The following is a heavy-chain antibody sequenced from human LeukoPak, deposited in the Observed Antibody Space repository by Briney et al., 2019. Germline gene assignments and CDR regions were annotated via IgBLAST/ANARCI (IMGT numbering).Heavy chain of an antibody. V-gene: IGHV4-34*01. CDR3: ARLRVGALDN. Sequence: SETLSLTCAVYGGSVSGYYWSWIRQPPGKGLEWIGEINHSGSANYNPSLKSRVTISVDTSKNLFSLRLSSLTAADTAIYYCARLRVGALDNWGQGALVTVSS. D-gene: IGHD1-26*01. CDR2: INHSGSA. J-gene: IGHJ4*02. CDR1: GGSVSGYY.